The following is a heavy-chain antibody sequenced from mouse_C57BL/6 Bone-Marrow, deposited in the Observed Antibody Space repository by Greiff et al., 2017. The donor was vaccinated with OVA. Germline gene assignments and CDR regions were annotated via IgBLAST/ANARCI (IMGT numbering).Heavy chain of an antibody. Sequence: DVQLVESGEGLVKPGGSLKLSCAASGFTFSSYAMSWVRQTPEKRLEWVAYISSGGDYIYYADTVKGRFTISRDNARNTLYLQMSSLKSEDTAMYYCTRGASTGHYAMDYWGQGTSVTVSS. CDR3: TRGASTGHYAMDY. V-gene: IGHV5-9-1*02. D-gene: IGHD4-1*02. J-gene: IGHJ4*01. CDR2: ISSGGDYI. CDR1: GFTFSSYA.